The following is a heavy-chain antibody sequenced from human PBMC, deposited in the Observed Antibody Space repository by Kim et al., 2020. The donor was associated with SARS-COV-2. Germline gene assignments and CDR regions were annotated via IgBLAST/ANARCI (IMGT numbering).Heavy chain of an antibody. CDR2: IWYDGSNK. CDR3: AKDLDGDYVWGSLGYYYYYGMDV. CDR1: GFTFSSYG. J-gene: IGHJ6*02. V-gene: IGHV3-33*06. Sequence: GGSLRLSCAASGFTFSSYGMHWVRQAPGKGLEWMAVIWYDGSNKYYADSVKGRFTISRDNSKNTLYLQMNSLRAEDTAVYYCAKDLDGDYVWGSLGYYYYYGMDVWGQGTTVTVSS. D-gene: IGHD3-16*01.